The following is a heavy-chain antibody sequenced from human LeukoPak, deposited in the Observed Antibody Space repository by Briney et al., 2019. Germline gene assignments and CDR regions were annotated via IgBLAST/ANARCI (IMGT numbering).Heavy chain of an antibody. CDR2: GSGSGGST. V-gene: IGHV3-23*01. D-gene: IGHD3-10*01. CDR3: AKAHGSGSSNWFDP. CDR1: GFTFIRYA. Sequence: PGGALRLSCAPSGFTFIRYAMSWVRQAPGKGLEWVSAGSGSGGSTYYADSVKGRFTISRDNSKNTLYLQMNSLRAEDTDVYCCAKAHGSGSSNWFDPWGQGTMVTVSS. J-gene: IGHJ5*02.